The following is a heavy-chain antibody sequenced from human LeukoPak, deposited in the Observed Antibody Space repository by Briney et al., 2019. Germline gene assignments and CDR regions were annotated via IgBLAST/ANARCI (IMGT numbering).Heavy chain of an antibody. Sequence: SETLSLTCAVYGGSFSGYYWSWIRQPLGKGLEWIGEINHSGSTNYNPSLKSRVTISVDTSKNQFSLKLSSVTAADTAVYYCARGQGSSSWDDYWGQGTLVTVSS. CDR1: GGSFSGYY. V-gene: IGHV4-34*01. D-gene: IGHD6-13*01. CDR3: ARGQGSSSWDDY. J-gene: IGHJ4*02. CDR2: INHSGST.